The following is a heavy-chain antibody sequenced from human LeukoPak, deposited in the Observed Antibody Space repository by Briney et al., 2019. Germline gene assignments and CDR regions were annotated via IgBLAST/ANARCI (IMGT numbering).Heavy chain of an antibody. J-gene: IGHJ4*02. Sequence: GRSLSPSCAAAGFTSRSYWMNWVRQAPGKWLEWVANIKGYGGEKYADSVEGRFTISRDNAKNSVYLQMNSLRAEDTAVYYCVRDNRWASDYWGQGTLVTVSS. CDR2: IKGYGGEK. D-gene: IGHD4-23*01. CDR3: VRDNRWASDY. CDR1: GFTSRSYW. V-gene: IGHV3-7*01.